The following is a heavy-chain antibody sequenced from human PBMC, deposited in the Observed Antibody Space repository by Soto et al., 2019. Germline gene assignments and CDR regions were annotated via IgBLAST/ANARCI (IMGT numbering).Heavy chain of an antibody. Sequence: EVQLLESGGGLVQPGGSLRLSCAASGFTFSSYAMNWVRQAPGKGLEWVSVISGSGGSTYYADSVKGRFTISRDNSKNTLSLQMSGLGAGDTAVCYGARRGSGSDYDYWGQGTLVTVSS. CDR2: ISGSGGST. J-gene: IGHJ4*02. CDR3: ARRGSGSDYDY. D-gene: IGHD1-26*01. V-gene: IGHV3-23*01. CDR1: GFTFSSYA.